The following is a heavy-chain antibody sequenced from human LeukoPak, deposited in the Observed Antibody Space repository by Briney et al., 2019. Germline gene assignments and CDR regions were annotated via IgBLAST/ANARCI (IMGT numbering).Heavy chain of an antibody. J-gene: IGHJ6*02. CDR1: GATLSSYA. CDR3: ASYVTPDIVVVPANYYYYGMDV. V-gene: IGHV1-69*04. CDR2: IIPIFGIA. D-gene: IGHD2-2*01. Sequence: ASVKVSCKASGATLSSYAISWVRQAPGQGLEWMGRIIPIFGIANYAQKFQGRVTITADKSRSTAYMELSSLRSEDTAVYYCASYVTPDIVVVPANYYYYGMDVWGQGTTVTVSS.